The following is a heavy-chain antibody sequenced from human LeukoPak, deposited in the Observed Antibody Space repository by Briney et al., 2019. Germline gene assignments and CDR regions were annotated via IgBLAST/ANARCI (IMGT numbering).Heavy chain of an antibody. CDR2: ISRRSRHI. D-gene: IGHD1-1*01. CDR3: VRDLMGSGSTTAYLHH. J-gene: IGHJ1*01. V-gene: IGHV3-21*01. Sequence: GGSLRLSCAASGFTFSDYSMNWVRQAPGKGLEWVSSISRRSRHIYYAGSVQGRFTISRDNAENSLYLQMNSLRAEDMAVYFCVRDLMGSGSTTAYLHHWGQGTPVTVSS. CDR1: GFTFSDYS.